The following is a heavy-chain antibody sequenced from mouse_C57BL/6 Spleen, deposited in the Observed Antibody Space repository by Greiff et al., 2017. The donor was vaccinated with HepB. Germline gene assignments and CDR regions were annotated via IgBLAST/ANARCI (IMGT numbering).Heavy chain of an antibody. V-gene: IGHV1-4*01. CDR1: GYTFTSYT. CDR3: AREGGLRRGFDY. Sequence: VQLQQSGAELARPGASVKMSCKASGYTFTSYTMHWVKQRPGQGLEWIGYINPSSGYTKYNQKFKDKATLTADKSSSTAYMQLSSLTSEDSAGYYCAREGGLRRGFDYWGQGTTLTVSS. J-gene: IGHJ2*01. D-gene: IGHD2-4*01. CDR2: INPSSGYT.